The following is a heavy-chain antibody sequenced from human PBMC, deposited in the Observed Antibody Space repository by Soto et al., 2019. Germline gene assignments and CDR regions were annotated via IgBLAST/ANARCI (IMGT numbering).Heavy chain of an antibody. V-gene: IGHV1-18*01. J-gene: IGHJ3*02. CDR2: ISAYNGNT. D-gene: IGHD3-16*02. CDR3: ARDLDDYVWGSYPSPDSFDI. Sequence: QVQLVQSGAEVKKPGASVKVSCKASGYTCISYGISWVRQAPGQGLEWMGWISAYNGNTKYAQKLQGRVTMTTDTSTRTAYMELRSLRSDDTAVYYCARDLDDYVWGSYPSPDSFDIWGQGTMVTVSS. CDR1: GYTCISYG.